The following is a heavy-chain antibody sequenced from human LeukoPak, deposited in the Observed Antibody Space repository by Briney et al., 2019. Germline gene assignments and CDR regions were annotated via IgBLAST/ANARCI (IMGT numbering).Heavy chain of an antibody. J-gene: IGHJ5*02. CDR3: ARGNCSSASCYRFDP. D-gene: IGHD2-2*01. Sequence: GGSLRLSCAASGFTFSSYAMHWVRQAPGKGLKWVAVISYDGSNKYYADSVKGRFTISRGNSKNTLYLQMNSLRAEDTAVYYCARGNCSSASCYRFDPWGQGTLVTVSS. V-gene: IGHV3-30*04. CDR2: ISYDGSNK. CDR1: GFTFSSYA.